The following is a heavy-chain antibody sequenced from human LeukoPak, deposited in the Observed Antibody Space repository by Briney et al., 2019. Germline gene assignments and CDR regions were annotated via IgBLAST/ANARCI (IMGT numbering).Heavy chain of an antibody. D-gene: IGHD3-22*01. CDR3: ARDRARTYYYDSSGYYVGSAFDI. Sequence: PGGSLRLSCAASGFTFSSYRMNWVRQAPGKGLEWVSSISSSSSYIYYADSVKGRFTISRDNAKNSLYLQMNSLRAEDTAVYYCARDRARTYYYDSSGYYVGSAFDIWGQGTMVTVSS. CDR2: ISSSSSYI. J-gene: IGHJ3*02. CDR1: GFTFSSYR. V-gene: IGHV3-21*01.